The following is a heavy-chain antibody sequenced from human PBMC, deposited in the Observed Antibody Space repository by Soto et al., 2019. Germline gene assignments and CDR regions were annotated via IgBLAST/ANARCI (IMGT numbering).Heavy chain of an antibody. CDR2: IFYNEKN. D-gene: IGHD2-21*01. CDR3: ARDSTCCGLDV. Sequence: QVELRESGPGLVKPSETLSLTCNVSGGSMRSYYWTWMRQSPGKGLEWLGNIFYNEKNNLNPSLKSRLSISVDTSKKKFALMLSSVTAEDTAIYYCARDSTCCGLDVWGQATTVTVSS. V-gene: IGHV4-59*01. CDR1: GGSMRSYY. J-gene: IGHJ6*02.